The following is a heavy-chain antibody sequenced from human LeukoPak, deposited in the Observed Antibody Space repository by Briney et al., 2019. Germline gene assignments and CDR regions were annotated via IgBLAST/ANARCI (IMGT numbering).Heavy chain of an antibody. V-gene: IGHV1-69*13. Sequence: ASEKVSCKASGGTFSSYAISWVRQAPGQGLEWMGGIIPIFGTANYAQKFQGRVTITADESTSTAYMELSSLRSEDTAVYYCARERIVVVTAIREGFDYWGQGTLVTVSS. CDR3: ARERIVVVTAIREGFDY. J-gene: IGHJ4*02. CDR2: IIPIFGTA. D-gene: IGHD2-21*02. CDR1: GGTFSSYA.